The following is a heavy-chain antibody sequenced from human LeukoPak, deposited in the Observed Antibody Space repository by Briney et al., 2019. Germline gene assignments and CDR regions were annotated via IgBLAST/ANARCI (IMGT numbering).Heavy chain of an antibody. CDR2: IYTSGST. CDR1: GGSISIYY. Sequence: SETLSLTCTVSGGSISIYYWSCIRQPAGKGLEWIGRIYTSGSTNYNPSLKSRVTISVDKSNNQFSLKLSSVTAADPAVYYCAXDXAAAGTSFDYWGQGTLVTVSS. D-gene: IGHD6-13*01. J-gene: IGHJ4*02. V-gene: IGHV4-4*07. CDR3: AXDXAAAGTSFDY.